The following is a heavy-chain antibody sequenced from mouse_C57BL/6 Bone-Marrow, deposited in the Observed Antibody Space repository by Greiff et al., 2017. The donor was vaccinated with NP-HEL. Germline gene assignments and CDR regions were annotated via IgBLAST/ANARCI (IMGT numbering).Heavy chain of an antibody. CDR2: IHPNSGSN. CDR3: ARRGYYGGFAY. Sequence: QVKLQQPGAELVKPGASVKLSCKASGYTFTSYWMHWVKQRPGQGLEWIGMIHPNSGSNNYNEKLKSKATMTVDKSSSTAYMQLSSLTSEDSAVYYCARRGYYGGFAYWGQGTLVTVSA. D-gene: IGHD1-1*01. V-gene: IGHV1-64*01. J-gene: IGHJ3*01. CDR1: GYTFTSYW.